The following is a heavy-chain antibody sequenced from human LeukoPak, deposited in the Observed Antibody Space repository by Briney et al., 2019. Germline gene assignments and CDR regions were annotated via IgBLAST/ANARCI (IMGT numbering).Heavy chain of an antibody. J-gene: IGHJ4*02. CDR3: ARNPDYDFWSGYYTGPDY. D-gene: IGHD3-3*01. V-gene: IGHV3-48*03. CDR2: ISSSGSTI. CDR1: GFTFSSYE. Sequence: GGSLRLSCAASGFTFSSYEMNWVRQAPGKGLEWVSYISSSGSTIYYADSVKGRFTISRDSAKNSLYLQMNSLRAEDTAVYYCARNPDYDFWSGYYTGPDYRGQGTLVTVSS.